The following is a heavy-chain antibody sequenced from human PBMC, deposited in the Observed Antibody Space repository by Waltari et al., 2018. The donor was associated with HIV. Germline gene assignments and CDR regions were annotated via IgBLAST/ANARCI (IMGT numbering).Heavy chain of an antibody. CDR1: GFTVSSYA. CDR2: ISYDGSNK. CDR3: ARDGRLRLGELSLWDY. D-gene: IGHD3-16*02. Sequence: QVKLVAPGGGVFQPGRSLRLSCAASGFTVSSYAIHRVRQPPGKGLEWVAVISYDGSNKYYADSVKGRFTITRENSKNTLYLQMNSLRAEDTAVYYCARDGRLRLGELSLWDYLGQGTLVTVSS. V-gene: IGHV3-30*16. J-gene: IGHJ4*02.